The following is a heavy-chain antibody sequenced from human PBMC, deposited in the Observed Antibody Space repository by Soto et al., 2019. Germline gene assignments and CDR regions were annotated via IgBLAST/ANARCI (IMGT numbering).Heavy chain of an antibody. V-gene: IGHV3-33*01. CDR3: ARGRDSSGWYIFDY. CDR1: GFTFISYG. D-gene: IGHD6-19*01. CDR2: IWYDGSNK. J-gene: IGHJ4*02. Sequence: PGGSLRLSCAASGFTFISYGMHWVRQAPGKGLEWVAVIWYDGSNKYYADSMKGRFTISRDNSKNTLYLQMNSLRAEDTAVYYCARGRDSSGWYIFDYWGQGTLVTVSS.